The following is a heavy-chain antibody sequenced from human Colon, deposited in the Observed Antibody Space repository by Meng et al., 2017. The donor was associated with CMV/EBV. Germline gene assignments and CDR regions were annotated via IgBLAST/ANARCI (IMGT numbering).Heavy chain of an antibody. CDR1: GYTFSDYY. CDR3: ARLAPDSSSWFDAFDI. Sequence: GESLKISCKASGYTFSDYYMHWVRQAPGKGLEWMGWINPNSGGTNYAQNFQGRVTMTRDTSINTVYMDLSRLTSDDTAVYYCARLAPDSSSWFDAFDIWGQGTMVTVSS. CDR2: INPNSGGT. J-gene: IGHJ3*02. D-gene: IGHD6-13*01. V-gene: IGHV1-2*02.